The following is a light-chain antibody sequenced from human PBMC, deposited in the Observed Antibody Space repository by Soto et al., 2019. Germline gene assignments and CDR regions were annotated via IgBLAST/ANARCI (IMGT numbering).Light chain of an antibody. CDR3: QQRSNWPLT. V-gene: IGKV3-11*01. Sequence: VLTQSPDTLSLPPGERATLSCRASQSISSYLAWYQQKPGQAPRLLIYDASNKATGIPARFSGSGSGTDFTLTINSLEPEDFAVYYCQQRSNWPLTFGGGTKVDI. J-gene: IGKJ4*01. CDR1: QSISSY. CDR2: DAS.